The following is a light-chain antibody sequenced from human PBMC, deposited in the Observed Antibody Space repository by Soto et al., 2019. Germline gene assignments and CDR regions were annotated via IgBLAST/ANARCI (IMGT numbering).Light chain of an antibody. CDR1: QSVSSSY. CDR2: GAS. CDR3: QQYGSSSFT. J-gene: IGKJ3*01. Sequence: EIVLTQSPGTLSLSPGERATLSCRASQSVSSSYLAWYQQKPGQAPRRLIYGASSRATGIPDRFSGSGSGTDFTLTISRLEPEDFAVYYCQQYGSSSFTFGPGTTVDIK. V-gene: IGKV3-20*01.